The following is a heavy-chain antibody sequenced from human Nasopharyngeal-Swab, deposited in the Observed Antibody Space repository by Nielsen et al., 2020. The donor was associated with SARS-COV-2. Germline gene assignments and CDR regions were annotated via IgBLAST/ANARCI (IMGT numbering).Heavy chain of an antibody. CDR1: GFTFSSYG. D-gene: IGHD3-16*01. V-gene: IGHV3-30*18. Sequence: SCAASGFTFSSYGMHWVRQAPGKGLEWVAVISYDGSNKYYADSVKGRFTISRDNSKNTLYLQMNSLRAEDTAVYYCAKIGGDSTELRAFDIWGQGTMVTVSS. J-gene: IGHJ3*02. CDR2: ISYDGSNK. CDR3: AKIGGDSTELRAFDI.